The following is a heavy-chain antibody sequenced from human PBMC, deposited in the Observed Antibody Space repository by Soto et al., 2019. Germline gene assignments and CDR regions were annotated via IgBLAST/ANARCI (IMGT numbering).Heavy chain of an antibody. Sequence: QVQLQQWGAGLLKPSETLSLTCAVYGGSFSGYYWSWIRQPPGKGLEWIGEINQSGGTNYNPSLKSRVTISVDTSKNQFPRKLSSVTAADTAVYYCARTYSSSWSPVDYWGQGTLVTVSS. J-gene: IGHJ4*02. CDR3: ARTYSSSWSPVDY. CDR1: GGSFSGYY. V-gene: IGHV4-34*01. D-gene: IGHD6-13*01. CDR2: INQSGGT.